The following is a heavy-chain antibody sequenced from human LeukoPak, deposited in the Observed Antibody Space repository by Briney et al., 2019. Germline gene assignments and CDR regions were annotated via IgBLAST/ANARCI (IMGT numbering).Heavy chain of an antibody. V-gene: IGHV4-4*07. CDR1: GGSISSYY. J-gene: IGHJ4*02. CDR2: IYTSGST. CDR3: ARDGEWYSSSWYWDY. Sequence: SETLSLTCTVSGGSISSYYWSWIRQPAGKGLEWIGRIYTSGSTNYNPSLKSRVTMSVDTSENQFSLKLSSVTAADTAVYYCARDGEWYSSSWYWDYWGQGTLVTVSS. D-gene: IGHD6-13*01.